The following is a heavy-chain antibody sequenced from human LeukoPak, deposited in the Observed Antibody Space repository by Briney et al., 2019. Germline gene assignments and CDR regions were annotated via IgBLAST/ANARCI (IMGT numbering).Heavy chain of an antibody. V-gene: IGHV3-64D*09. J-gene: IGHJ4*02. D-gene: IGHD3-10*01. CDR3: VKTHYSEINYFDY. Sequence: PGGSLRLSCSASGFTFSSYTMHWARQTPGKGLEYVSAISSNGGSTYYADSMKGRFTISRDNSKNTLYLQMSSLRAEDTALYYCVKTHYSEINYFDYWGQGTPVTVSS. CDR2: ISSNGGST. CDR1: GFTFSSYT.